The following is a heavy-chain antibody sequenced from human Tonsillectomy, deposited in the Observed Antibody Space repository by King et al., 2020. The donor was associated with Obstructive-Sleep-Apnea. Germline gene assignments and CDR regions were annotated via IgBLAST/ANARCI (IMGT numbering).Heavy chain of an antibody. CDR3: AKGGNYFDY. J-gene: IGHJ4*02. CDR2: ISGSGGRT. CDR1: VFTFSSYA. D-gene: IGHD2/OR15-2a*01. V-gene: IGHV3-23*04. Sequence: VQLVESGGGLVQPGGSLRLSCAASVFTFSSYAMSCVCQAPGEGLEWVSAISGSGGRTYYADSVKGRFTISRDNSKNTLYLQMNSLRAEDTAVYYCAKGGNYFDYWGQGTLVTVSS.